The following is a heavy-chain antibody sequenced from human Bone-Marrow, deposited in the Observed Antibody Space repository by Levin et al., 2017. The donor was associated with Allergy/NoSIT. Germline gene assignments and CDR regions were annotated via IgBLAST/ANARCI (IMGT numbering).Heavy chain of an antibody. D-gene: IGHD2-15*01. J-gene: IGHJ4*02. CDR3: ARDKDEDDLFDY. Sequence: PGGSLRLSCAASGFTVSSNYMSWVRQAPGKGLEWVSVFFSVVSKYYADSVKGRFTISRDNSKNTLYLQMNSLRTEDTAVYYCARDKDEDDLFDYWGQGTLVTVSS. CDR1: GFTVSSNY. CDR2: FFSVVSK. V-gene: IGHV3-66*01.